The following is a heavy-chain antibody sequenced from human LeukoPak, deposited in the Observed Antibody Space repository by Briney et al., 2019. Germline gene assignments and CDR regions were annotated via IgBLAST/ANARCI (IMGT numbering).Heavy chain of an antibody. Sequence: ASVKVSCKASGYTFTSYGISWVRQAPGQGLEWMGWISAYNGNTNYAQKLQGRVTMTTDTSTSTAYMELRSLRSDDTAVYYCAREGGYCSSTSCPHAHFDYWGQGTLVTVSS. CDR1: GYTFTSYG. D-gene: IGHD2-2*01. V-gene: IGHV1-18*01. CDR3: AREGGYCSSTSCPHAHFDY. CDR2: ISAYNGNT. J-gene: IGHJ4*02.